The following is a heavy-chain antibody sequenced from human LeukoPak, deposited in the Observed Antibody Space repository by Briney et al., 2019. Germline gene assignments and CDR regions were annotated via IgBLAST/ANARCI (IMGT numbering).Heavy chain of an antibody. V-gene: IGHV3-74*01. Sequence: GGSLRLSCSASGFTFSKYWMLWVRQAPGKGLESVSRINTDGTVTTYADSVKGRFTVSRDNADNTMFLQMNSVRDEDTAVYYCATKQWLAPPPDSWGQGTPVTVSS. CDR3: ATKQWLAPPPDS. J-gene: IGHJ4*02. CDR1: GFTFSKYW. CDR2: INTDGTVT. D-gene: IGHD6-19*01.